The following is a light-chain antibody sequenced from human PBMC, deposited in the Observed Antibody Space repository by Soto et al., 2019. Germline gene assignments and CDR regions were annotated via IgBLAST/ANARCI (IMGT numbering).Light chain of an antibody. CDR3: QQYNYWPLT. CDR2: GAS. J-gene: IGKJ4*01. Sequence: EIVLMQSPGTLSLSPGEGATLSCRASQSVNSNYLAWYQQKPGQAPRRLVYGASTRATGIPARFSGSGSGTEFTLTISSLQSEDFAVYYCQQYNYWPLTFGGGTKVDIK. CDR1: QSVNSN. V-gene: IGKV3-15*01.